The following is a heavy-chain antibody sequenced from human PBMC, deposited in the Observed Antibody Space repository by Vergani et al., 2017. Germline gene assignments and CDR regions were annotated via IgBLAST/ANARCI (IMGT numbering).Heavy chain of an antibody. CDR2: IYYSGST. D-gene: IGHD5-18*01. CDR3: ARVYEYSYGYWFDP. CDR1: GDSFSTEKFY. Sequence: QLQESGPGLVKPSETLSLTCTISGDSFSTEKFYWSWIRQPPGKGLEWIGYIYYSGSTNYNPSLKSRVTISVDTSKNQFSLKLSSVTAADTAVYYCARVYEYSYGYWFDPWGQGTLVTVSS. V-gene: IGHV4-61*01. J-gene: IGHJ5*02.